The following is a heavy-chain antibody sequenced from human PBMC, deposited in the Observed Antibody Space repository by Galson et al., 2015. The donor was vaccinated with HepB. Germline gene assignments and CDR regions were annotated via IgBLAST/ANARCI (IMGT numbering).Heavy chain of an antibody. D-gene: IGHD2-2*01. Sequence: SLRLSCAASGFTVSSNYMSWVRQAPGKGLEWVSVIYSGGSTHYADSVKGRFTISRDNSKNTLYLQMNSLRAEDTAVYYCARDRGYCSSTSCYQMPRYYYYMDVWGKGTTVTVSS. CDR1: GFTVSSNY. CDR3: ARDRGYCSSTSCYQMPRYYYYMDV. J-gene: IGHJ6*03. CDR2: IYSGGST. V-gene: IGHV3-53*01.